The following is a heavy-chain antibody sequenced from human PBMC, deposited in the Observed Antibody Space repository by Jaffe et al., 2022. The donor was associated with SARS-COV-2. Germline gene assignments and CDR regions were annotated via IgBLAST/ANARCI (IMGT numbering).Heavy chain of an antibody. D-gene: IGHD2-21*01. Sequence: EVQLVESGGGLPQPGGSLRLSCATSGFTFSNYDMTWARQAPGKGLEWVSGIRANGETTFYTDSAKGRFTISRDNSKNTLHLQMNSLRAEDTAVYYCVRGLRIPDDWGQGTLVTVSS. V-gene: IGHV3-23*04. CDR3: VRGLRIPDD. CDR1: GFTFSNYD. J-gene: IGHJ4*02. CDR2: IRANGETT.